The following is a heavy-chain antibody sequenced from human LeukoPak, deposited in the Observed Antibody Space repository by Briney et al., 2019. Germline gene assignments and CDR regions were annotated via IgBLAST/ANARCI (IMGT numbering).Heavy chain of an antibody. V-gene: IGHV4-61*01. J-gene: IGHJ4*02. CDR1: GGSVSSGSYY. CDR3: ARGWGGYSYGYSFDY. CDR2: IYYSGST. D-gene: IGHD5-18*01. Sequence: SETLSLTCTVSGGSVSSGSYYWSWIRQPPGKGLEWIGYIYYSGSTNYNPSLKSRVTISVDTSKNQFSLKLSSVTAADTAVYYCARGWGGYSYGYSFDYWGQGTLVTVSS.